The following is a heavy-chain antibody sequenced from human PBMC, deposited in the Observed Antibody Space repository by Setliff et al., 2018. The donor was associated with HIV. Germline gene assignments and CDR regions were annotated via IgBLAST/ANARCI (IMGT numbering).Heavy chain of an antibody. CDR1: GDSISRHN. Sequence: SETLSLTCSVSGDSISRHNWSWIRRPAGKGLEWVGRIFTSGTINTNLSLRSRVTMSVDTSKNRIYLKMNSVTAADTAVYYCATDVGATNRFDYWGQGILVTVSS. CDR3: ATDVGATNRFDY. CDR2: IFTSGTI. V-gene: IGHV4-4*07. D-gene: IGHD1-26*01. J-gene: IGHJ4*02.